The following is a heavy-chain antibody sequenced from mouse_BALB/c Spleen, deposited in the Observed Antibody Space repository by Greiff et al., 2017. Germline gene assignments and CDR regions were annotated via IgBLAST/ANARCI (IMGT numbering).Heavy chain of an antibody. Sequence: EVQRVESGGGLVKPGGSLKLSCAASGFTFSSYAMSWVRPTPEKRLEWVASISSGGSTYYPDSVKGRFTISRDNARNILYLQMSSLRSEDTAMYYCARGGGNYAMDYWGQGTSVTVSS. V-gene: IGHV5-6-5*01. CDR2: ISSGGST. CDR3: ARGGGNYAMDY. J-gene: IGHJ4*01. CDR1: GFTFSSYA.